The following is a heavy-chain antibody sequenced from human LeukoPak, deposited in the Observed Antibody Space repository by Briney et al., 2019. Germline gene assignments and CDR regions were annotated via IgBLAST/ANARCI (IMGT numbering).Heavy chain of an antibody. Sequence: KPSETLSLTCTVSGGSISSYYWSWIRQPPGKGLEWIGYIYYSGSTNYNPSLKSRVTISVDTSKNQFSLKLSSVTAADTAVYYCARDRDDSSGYHSDYWGQGTLVTVSS. CDR1: GGSISSYY. V-gene: IGHV4-59*01. CDR3: ARDRDDSSGYHSDY. D-gene: IGHD3-22*01. CDR2: IYYSGST. J-gene: IGHJ4*02.